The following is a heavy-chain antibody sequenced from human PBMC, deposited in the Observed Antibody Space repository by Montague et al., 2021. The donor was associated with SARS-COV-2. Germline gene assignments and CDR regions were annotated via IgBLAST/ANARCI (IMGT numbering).Heavy chain of an antibody. J-gene: IGHJ3*02. CDR3: ARYEAVADAFDI. CDR2: IYYSGTT. CDR1: GASISSHY. D-gene: IGHD6-19*01. V-gene: IGHV4-59*11. Sequence: SETLSLTCSVSGASISSHYWSWIRQSPGKGLEWIGYIYYSGTTIYDPSLESQVTISVDTSSNVFSLKLRSVTAADTAIYYCARYEAVADAFDIWGQGTVVTVS.